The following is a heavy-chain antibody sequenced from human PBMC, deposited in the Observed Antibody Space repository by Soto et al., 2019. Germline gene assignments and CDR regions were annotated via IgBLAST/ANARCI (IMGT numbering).Heavy chain of an antibody. D-gene: IGHD7-27*01. CDR1: GGSFSGYY. CDR2: INHSGST. Sequence: SETLSLTCAVYGGSFSGYYWSWIRQPPGKGLEWIGEINHSGSTNYNPSLKSRVTISVDTSKNQSSLKLSSVTAADTAGYYCARGELGGAFDIWGQGTMVTVSS. CDR3: ARGELGGAFDI. V-gene: IGHV4-34*01. J-gene: IGHJ3*02.